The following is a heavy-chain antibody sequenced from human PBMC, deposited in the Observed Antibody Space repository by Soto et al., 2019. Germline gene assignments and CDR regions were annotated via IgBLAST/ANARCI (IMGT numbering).Heavy chain of an antibody. Sequence: GSLRLSCAASGFTFSSYAMTWVRQAPGKGLEWVSAISGSGGSTFYADSVKGRFTISRDNSENTLYLQMNSLRAEDTAVYYCAKGRDSFSWLGQYFHHWGQGTLVTVSS. J-gene: IGHJ1*01. CDR3: AKGRDSFSWLGQYFHH. CDR2: ISGSGGST. D-gene: IGHD6-13*01. CDR1: GFTFSSYA. V-gene: IGHV3-23*01.